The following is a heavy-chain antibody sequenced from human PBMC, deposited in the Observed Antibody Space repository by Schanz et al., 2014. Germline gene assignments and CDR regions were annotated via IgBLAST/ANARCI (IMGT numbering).Heavy chain of an antibody. V-gene: IGHV3-23*04. D-gene: IGHD2-2*01. J-gene: IGHJ4*02. CDR3: AKDLLYGAPMPLNHLDY. Sequence: EVRLVESGGGLVQPGGSLRLSCEASGFTFSSYAMSWVRQAPGKGLEWVSTISASGGSTYYADSVKGRFTISRDNSKNILYLQMNSLRAEDTAVYYCAKDLLYGAPMPLNHLDYWGQGTLVTVSS. CDR2: ISASGGST. CDR1: GFTFSSYA.